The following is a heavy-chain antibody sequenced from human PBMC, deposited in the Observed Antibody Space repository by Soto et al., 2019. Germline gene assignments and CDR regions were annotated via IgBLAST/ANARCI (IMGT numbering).Heavy chain of an antibody. Sequence: QVQLVESGGDVVQPGTSLRLSCAASGFSFSTNVLHWVRQAPGKGLEWVAVMSSNGAEKYYTDSVKGRFTISRDNSKHPLYLEMNSLTSEDTAVYYCALDNIPGAPDYFDYWGQGNLVPVSS. J-gene: IGHJ4*02. CDR3: ALDNIPGAPDYFDY. V-gene: IGHV3-30-3*01. CDR1: GFSFSTNV. CDR2: MSSNGAEK. D-gene: IGHD1-20*01.